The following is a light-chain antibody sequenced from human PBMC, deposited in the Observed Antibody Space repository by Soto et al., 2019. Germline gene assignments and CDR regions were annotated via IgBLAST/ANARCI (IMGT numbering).Light chain of an antibody. CDR1: QSVSSY. CDR3: KQYGSSGT. CDR2: GAY. J-gene: IGKJ1*01. V-gene: IGKV3-20*01. Sequence: EIVLTQSPATLSLSPGERATLSCRASQSVSSYLAWYXXKHXRAPRLIIYGAYKRATGITDRFSGSGSGTHLNLNISRLEPQDFPVYSCKQYGSSGTFAKGTKVDI.